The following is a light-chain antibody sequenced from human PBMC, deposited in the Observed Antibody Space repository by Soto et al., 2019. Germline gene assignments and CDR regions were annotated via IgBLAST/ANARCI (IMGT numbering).Light chain of an antibody. Sequence: QSVLTQPPSVSEAPRQRVTISCSGSRSNIGHNGVSWYQQLPGKAPKLLIYYDDLLPSGIPDRFSGSKSGTSASLAISGLQSEDEADYYCAAWEDSLNGVVFGGGTKLTVL. V-gene: IGLV1-36*01. CDR1: RSNIGHNG. CDR2: YDD. CDR3: AAWEDSLNGVV. J-gene: IGLJ2*01.